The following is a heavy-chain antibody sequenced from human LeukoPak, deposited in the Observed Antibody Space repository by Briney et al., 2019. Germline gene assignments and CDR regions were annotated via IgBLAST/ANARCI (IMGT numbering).Heavy chain of an antibody. J-gene: IGHJ4*02. D-gene: IGHD2-2*02. CDR2: ISYDGSNK. Sequence: GGSLRLSCAASGFTFSSYAMHWVRQAPGKGLEWVAVISYDGSNKYYADSVKGRFTISRDNSKNTLYLQMNSLRAEDTAVYYCATVPAAINFDYWGQGTLVTVSS. V-gene: IGHV3-30-3*01. CDR3: ATVPAAINFDY. CDR1: GFTFSSYA.